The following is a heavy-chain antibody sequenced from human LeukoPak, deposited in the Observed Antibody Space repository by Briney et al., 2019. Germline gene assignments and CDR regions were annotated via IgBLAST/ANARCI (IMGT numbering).Heavy chain of an antibody. J-gene: IGHJ3*02. CDR3: ARDCSSTCSDAFDI. D-gene: IGHD2-2*01. CDR1: GGSLSSYY. Sequence: PSETQSLTCTVSGGSLSSYYWSWIRQPPGKGLEWIGYIYYSGSTNYNPSLKSRVTISVDTSKNQFSLRLSSVTAADTAVYYCARDCSSTCSDAFDIWGQGTMVTVSS. V-gene: IGHV4-59*01. CDR2: IYYSGST.